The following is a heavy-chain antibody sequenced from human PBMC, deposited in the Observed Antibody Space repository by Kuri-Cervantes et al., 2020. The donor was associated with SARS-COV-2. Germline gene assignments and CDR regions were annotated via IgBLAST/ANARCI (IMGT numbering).Heavy chain of an antibody. V-gene: IGHV3-7*01. D-gene: IGHD3-16*01. Sequence: GGSLRLSCAASGFTFSSYWMSWVRQAPGKGLEWVANIKQDGSEKYYVDSVKGRFTISRDNAKNSLYLQVNSLRAEDTAVYYCASLLSGGGAHLYYFYMDAWGKGTSVTVSS. CDR3: ASLLSGGGAHLYYFYMDA. J-gene: IGHJ6*03. CDR1: GFTFSSYW. CDR2: IKQDGSEK.